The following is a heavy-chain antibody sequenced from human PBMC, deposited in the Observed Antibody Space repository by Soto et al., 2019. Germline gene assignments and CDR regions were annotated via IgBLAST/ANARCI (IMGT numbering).Heavy chain of an antibody. V-gene: IGHV3-30-3*01. CDR3: ARGSPDPPLTGTRYLYFDL. CDR1: GFTFSSYA. CDR2: ISYDGSNK. Sequence: QVQLVESGGGVVQPGRSLRLSCAASGFTFSSYAMHWVRQAPGKGLEWVAVISYDGSNKYYADSVKGRFTISRDNSKXXLXXQMTSLRAEDTAVYYCARGSPDPPLTGTRYLYFDLWGRGTLVTVSS. J-gene: IGHJ2*01. D-gene: IGHD1-7*01.